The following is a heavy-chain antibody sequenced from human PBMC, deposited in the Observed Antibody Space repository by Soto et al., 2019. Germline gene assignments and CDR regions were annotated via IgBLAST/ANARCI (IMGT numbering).Heavy chain of an antibody. J-gene: IGHJ4*01. Sequence: SVKVSCKAAGGSFSSYAINWVRQAPGQGLEWLGKIIPIFATASYAQNFQGRITLTADESTSTAYMELSRLRSEDTAVYYCARGSYYDSSGYYWGFDYWGQGTLVTVSS. CDR2: IIPIFATA. V-gene: IGHV1-69*13. CDR1: GGSFSSYA. CDR3: ARGSYYDSSGYYWGFDY. D-gene: IGHD3-22*01.